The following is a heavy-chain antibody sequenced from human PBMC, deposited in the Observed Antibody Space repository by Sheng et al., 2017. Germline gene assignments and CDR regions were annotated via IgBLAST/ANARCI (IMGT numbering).Heavy chain of an antibody. D-gene: IGHD6-6*01. CDR2: IIPIFGTA. Sequence: QVQLVQSGAEVKKPGSSVKVSCKASGGTFSSYAISWVRQAPGQGLEWMGGIIPIFGTANYAQKFQGRVTITADESTSTAYMELSSLRSEDTAVYYCARTPAVLAARNEYYFDYWGQGTLVTVSS. V-gene: IGHV1-69*01. CDR3: ARTPAVLAARNEYYFDY. J-gene: IGHJ4*02. CDR1: GGTFSSYA.